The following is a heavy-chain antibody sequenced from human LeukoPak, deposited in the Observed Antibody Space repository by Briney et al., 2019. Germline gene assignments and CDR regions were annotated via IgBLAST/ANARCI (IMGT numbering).Heavy chain of an antibody. D-gene: IGHD3-3*01. CDR2: ITGSSGTI. J-gene: IGHJ4*02. CDR1: GFTFSSYS. V-gene: IGHV3-48*04. Sequence: GGSLRLSCAASGFTFSSYSMNWVRQAPGKGLEWVSYITGSSGTIHYADSVKGRFTISRDNAKNSLYLQMNSLRAEDTAVYYCARDQSLQVFGVVYYLDKWGQGTLVTVSS. CDR3: ARDQSLQVFGVVYYLDK.